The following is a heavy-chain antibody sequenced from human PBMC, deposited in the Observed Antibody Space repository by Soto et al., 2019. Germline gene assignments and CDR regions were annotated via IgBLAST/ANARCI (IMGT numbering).Heavy chain of an antibody. CDR2: VSAYNRNT. CDR1: GGTFSSYA. Sequence: ASVKVSCKASGGTFSSYAISWVRQAPGQGLEWMGWVSAYNRNTNYAQKFEDRVTMTTDTSTGTAYMELRSLRSDDTAVYFCARESWHYYYYGMDVWGQGTTVTVS. CDR3: ARESWHYYYYGMDV. J-gene: IGHJ6*02. V-gene: IGHV1-18*01.